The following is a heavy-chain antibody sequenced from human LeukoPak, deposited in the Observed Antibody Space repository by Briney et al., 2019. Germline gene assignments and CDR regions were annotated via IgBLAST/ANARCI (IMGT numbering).Heavy chain of an antibody. J-gene: IGHJ4*02. CDR1: GFTFSSYS. CDR3: ARDVGKDTITTEIAY. D-gene: IGHD4-11*01. Sequence: GRSLRLSCAASGFTFSSYSMSWVRQAPGKGLEWVAVISPDGKSKNHADSVKGRFTISRDKSTLFLDMNDLRAEDTALYYCARDVGKDTITTEIAYWGQGTLVTVSS. V-gene: IGHV3-30*04. CDR2: ISPDGKSK.